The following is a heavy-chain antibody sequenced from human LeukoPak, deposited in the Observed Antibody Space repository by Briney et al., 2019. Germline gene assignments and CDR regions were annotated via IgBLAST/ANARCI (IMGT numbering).Heavy chain of an antibody. V-gene: IGHV3-21*01. CDR3: ARGPSAAAGPIDI. D-gene: IGHD6-13*01. CDR2: ISSSSSYI. Sequence: GGSLRLSCAASGFTFSSYSMNWVRQAPGKGLEWVSSISSSSSYIYYADSVKGRFTISRDNAKNSLYLQMNSLRAEDTAVYYCARGPSAAAGPIDIWGQGTMVTVSS. CDR1: GFTFSSYS. J-gene: IGHJ3*02.